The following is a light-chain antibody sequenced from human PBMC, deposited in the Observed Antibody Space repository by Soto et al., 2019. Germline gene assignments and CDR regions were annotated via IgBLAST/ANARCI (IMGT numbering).Light chain of an antibody. CDR1: SGHSSYA. CDR2: LNNDGSH. CDR3: QTWGSGIRVV. Sequence: QPVLTQSPSASASLGASVKLTCTLTSGHSSYAIAWHQQQPEKDPRYLMKLNNDGSHSKGDGIPDRFSGSSSGAERYLTISSLQSEDEADYYCQTWGSGIRVVFGAGTKLTVL. J-gene: IGLJ2*01. V-gene: IGLV4-69*01.